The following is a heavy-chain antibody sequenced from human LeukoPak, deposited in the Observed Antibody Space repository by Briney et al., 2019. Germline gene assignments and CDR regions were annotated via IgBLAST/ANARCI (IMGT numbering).Heavy chain of an antibody. CDR1: GFTFSSYS. D-gene: IGHD6-6*01. CDR2: ISSSSSYI. J-gene: IGHJ4*02. V-gene: IGHV3-21*04. Sequence: GGSLRLSCAASGFTFSSYSMNWVRQAPGKGLEWVSSISSSSSYIYYADSVKGRFTISRDNSKNTLYLQMDSLRADDTAVYYCAKAAFSRTSHFDYWGQGTLVTASS. CDR3: AKAAFSRTSHFDY.